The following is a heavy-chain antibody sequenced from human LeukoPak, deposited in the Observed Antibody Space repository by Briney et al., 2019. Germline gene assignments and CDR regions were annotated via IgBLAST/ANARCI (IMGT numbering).Heavy chain of an antibody. CDR1: GFTFSNYV. CDR3: AKWATRRYFDY. D-gene: IGHD5-12*01. V-gene: IGHV3-30*18. J-gene: IGHJ4*02. CDR2: ISYDGSNK. Sequence: PGGSLRLSCAASGFTFSNYVMYWVRQAPGKGLEWVAVISYDGSNKYYADSVKGRFTISRDNSKNTLYLQMNSLRAEDTAVYYCAKWATRRYFDYWGQGTLVTVSS.